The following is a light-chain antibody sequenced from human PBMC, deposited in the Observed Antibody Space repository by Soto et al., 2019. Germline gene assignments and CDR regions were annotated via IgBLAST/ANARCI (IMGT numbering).Light chain of an antibody. J-gene: IGKJ4*01. CDR3: QQYGSSPPALT. V-gene: IGKV3-20*01. Sequence: EIVMTQSPATLSVSPGERATLSCRASQSVSSYLAWYQQKPGQAPRLLIYDASNRATGIPDRFSGSGSGTDFTLTISRLEPEDFAVYYCQQYGSSPPALTFGGGTKVDI. CDR1: QSVSSY. CDR2: DAS.